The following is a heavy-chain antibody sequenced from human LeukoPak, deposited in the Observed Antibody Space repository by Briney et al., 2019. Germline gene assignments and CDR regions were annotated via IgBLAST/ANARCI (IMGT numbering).Heavy chain of an antibody. CDR1: GYTFTGYY. J-gene: IGHJ5*02. D-gene: IGHD3-9*01. CDR2: INPNSGGT. CDR3: ARDGQLDDILTGYYGNWFDP. Sequence: ASVKVSCKASGYTFTGYYTHWVRQAPGQGLEWMGWINPNSGGTNYAQKFQGRVTMTRDTSISTAYMELSRLRSDDTAVYYCARDGQLDDILTGYYGNWFDPWGQGTLVTVSS. V-gene: IGHV1-2*02.